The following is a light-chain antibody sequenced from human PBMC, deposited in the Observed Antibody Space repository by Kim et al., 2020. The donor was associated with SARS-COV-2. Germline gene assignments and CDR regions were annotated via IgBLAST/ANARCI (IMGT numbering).Light chain of an antibody. CDR2: RNS. V-gene: IGLV3-9*01. Sequence: SYELTQPLSVSVALGQTAIITCGGNNIGRKYAYWYQQKPGQAPVLVIYRNSDRPSGIPERFSGSNSGNTATLTISRAQAGDEADYYCQAWDSGTVFGGGT. J-gene: IGLJ2*01. CDR1: NIGRKY. CDR3: QAWDSGTV.